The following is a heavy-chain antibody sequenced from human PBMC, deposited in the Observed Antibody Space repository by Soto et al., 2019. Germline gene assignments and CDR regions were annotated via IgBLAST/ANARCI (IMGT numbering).Heavy chain of an antibody. CDR1: GFTFSNYG. Sequence: GGSLRLSCEASGFTFSNYGIHWVRQAPGKGLEWVAVISFDGTNKRHAESVKGRFTISRDNSKNTMYLQMNSLGPEDTAMYYCARDNAPYCSTTSSPVDLWGPGTLVTVSS. D-gene: IGHD2-2*01. J-gene: IGHJ5*02. CDR2: ISFDGTNK. CDR3: ARDNAPYCSTTSSPVDL. V-gene: IGHV3-30*03.